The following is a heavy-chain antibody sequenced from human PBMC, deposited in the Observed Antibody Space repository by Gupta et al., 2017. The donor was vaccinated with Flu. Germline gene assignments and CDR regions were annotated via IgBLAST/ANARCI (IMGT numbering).Heavy chain of an antibody. CDR1: GFTFSSYA. V-gene: IGHV3-23*01. Sequence: EVQLLESGGGLVQPGGSLTLSCAASGFTFSSYAMSWVRQAPGKGLEWVSAISGSGGSTYYADSVKGRFTISRDNSKNTLYLQMNSLRAEDTAVYYCAKDKRFRGATPDYWGQGTLVTVSS. CDR2: ISGSGGST. D-gene: IGHD1-26*01. CDR3: AKDKRFRGATPDY. J-gene: IGHJ4*02.